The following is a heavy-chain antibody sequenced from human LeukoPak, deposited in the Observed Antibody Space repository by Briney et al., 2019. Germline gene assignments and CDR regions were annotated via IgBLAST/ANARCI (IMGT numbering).Heavy chain of an antibody. CDR2: FDPEDGET. D-gene: IGHD5-12*01. Sequence: APVKVSCKVSGYTLTELSMHWVRQAPGKGLEWMGGFDPEDGETIYAQKFQGRVTMTEDTSTDTAYMELSSLRSEDTAVYYCATGYSGYDSIDYWGQGTLVTVSS. J-gene: IGHJ4*02. CDR3: ATGYSGYDSIDY. V-gene: IGHV1-24*01. CDR1: GYTLTELS.